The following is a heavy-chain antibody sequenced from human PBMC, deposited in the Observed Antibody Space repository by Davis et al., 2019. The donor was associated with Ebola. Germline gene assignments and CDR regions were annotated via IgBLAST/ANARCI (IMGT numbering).Heavy chain of an antibody. CDR1: GGSSSGYY. Sequence: MPSETLSLTCAVYGGSSSGYYWSWIRQPPGKGLEWIGEINHSGSTNYNPSLKSRVTISVDTSKNQFSLKLSSVTAADTAVYYCARAKWRDSRLTLGYWGQGTLVTVSS. CDR2: INHSGST. D-gene: IGHD5-12*01. CDR3: ARAKWRDSRLTLGY. V-gene: IGHV4-34*01. J-gene: IGHJ4*02.